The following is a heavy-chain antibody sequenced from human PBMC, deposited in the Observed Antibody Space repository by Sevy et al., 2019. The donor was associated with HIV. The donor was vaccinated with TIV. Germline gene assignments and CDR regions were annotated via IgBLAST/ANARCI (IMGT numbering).Heavy chain of an antibody. D-gene: IGHD3-22*01. CDR2: IYYSGST. J-gene: IGHJ4*02. CDR3: ARQAAGDSSGYYHPQDFDY. V-gene: IGHV4-39*01. Sequence: SETLSLTCTVSGGSISSSSYYWGWIRQPPGKGLEWIGSIYYSGSTYYNPSLKSRVTISVDTSKNQFSLKLSSVTAADTDVYYGARQAAGDSSGYYHPQDFDYWGQGTLVTVSS. CDR1: GGSISSSSYY.